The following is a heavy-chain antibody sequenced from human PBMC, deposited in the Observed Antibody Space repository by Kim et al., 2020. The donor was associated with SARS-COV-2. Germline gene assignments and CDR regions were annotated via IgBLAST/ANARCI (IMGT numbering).Heavy chain of an antibody. CDR2: IHRAGRT. J-gene: IGHJ6*02. V-gene: IGHV3-53*01. CDR3: STGLPTGWGSGMSV. D-gene: IGHD2-2*02. CDR1: GFTVSSSY. Sequence: GGSLRLSCAASGFTVSSSYMNCVRQAPGKGLEWVSIIHRAGRTYYADSVTRRCTISRGYSTNTLYHQIINLMSDDTAAVYCSTGLPTGWGSGMSVGD.